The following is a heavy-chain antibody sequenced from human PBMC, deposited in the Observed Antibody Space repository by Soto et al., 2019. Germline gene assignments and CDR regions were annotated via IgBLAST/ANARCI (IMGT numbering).Heavy chain of an antibody. J-gene: IGHJ6*02. CDR3: VRDLRTLYGMDV. CDR1: GFTVSNNY. Sequence: EVQLVESGGGLVQPGGSLRLSCAASGFTVSNNYMSWVRQAPGKGLEWVSIIYSGDSTYYADSVKGRFTISRDNSKNTLYLQMNSLRAEDTAVYYCVRDLRTLYGMDVWGQATTVTVSS. CDR2: IYSGDST. V-gene: IGHV3-66*01.